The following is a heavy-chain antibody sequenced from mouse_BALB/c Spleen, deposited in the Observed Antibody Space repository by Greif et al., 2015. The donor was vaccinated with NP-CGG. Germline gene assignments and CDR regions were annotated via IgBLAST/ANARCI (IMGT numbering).Heavy chain of an antibody. D-gene: IGHD1-1*01. CDR2: ISSGSSTI. V-gene: IGHV5-17*02. CDR1: GFTFSSFG. J-gene: IGHJ4*01. CDR3: ARVVAYYYAMDY. Sequence: EVKVVESGGGLVQPGGPRKLSCAASGFTFSSFGMHWVRQAPEKGLEWVAYISSGSSTIYYADTVRGRFTISRDNPKNTLFLQMTSLRSEDTAMYYCARVVAYYYAMDYWGQGTSVTVSS.